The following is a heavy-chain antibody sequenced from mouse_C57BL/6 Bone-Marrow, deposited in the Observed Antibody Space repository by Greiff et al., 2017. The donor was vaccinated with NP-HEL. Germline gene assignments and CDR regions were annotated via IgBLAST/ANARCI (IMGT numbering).Heavy chain of an antibody. V-gene: IGHV1-80*01. CDR2: IYPGDGDT. Sequence: QVQLQQSGAELVKPGASVKISCKASGYAFSSYWMNWVKQRPGKGLEWIGQIYPGDGDTNYNGKFKDKVSLTADKTSTTDYMQLSSHTPGDSAVYFCAGGAYGGQGTLVTVST. CDR3: AGGAY. J-gene: IGHJ3*01. CDR1: GYAFSSYW.